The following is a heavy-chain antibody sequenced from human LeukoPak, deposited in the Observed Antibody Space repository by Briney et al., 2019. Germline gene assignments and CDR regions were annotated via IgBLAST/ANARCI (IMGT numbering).Heavy chain of an antibody. V-gene: IGHV5-51*01. D-gene: IGHD1-26*01. J-gene: IGHJ5*02. CDR2: IYPGDSDT. CDR3: ARHVVGATQEVNWFDP. CDR1: GYSFPNYW. Sequence: GESLKISCKGSGYSFPNYWIAWVRQMPGKGLEWMGIIYPGDSDTRYSPSFQGQVTISADKSISTAYLQWSSLKASDTAMYYCARHVVGATQEVNWFDPWGQGTLVTVSS.